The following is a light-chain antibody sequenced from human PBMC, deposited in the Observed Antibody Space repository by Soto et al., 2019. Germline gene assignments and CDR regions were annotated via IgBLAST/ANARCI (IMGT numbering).Light chain of an antibody. CDR1: QDINNY. V-gene: IGKV1-17*03. CDR3: LQHNSYPLP. J-gene: IGKJ4*01. Sequence: DIQMTQSPSAMSASVGDRVTITCRASQDINNYLVWFQQKPGTVPKRLIYAASSLQSGVPSRFSGSRSGTEFTLTISSLQPEDVATYDCLQHNSYPLPFGGGTKVEIK. CDR2: AAS.